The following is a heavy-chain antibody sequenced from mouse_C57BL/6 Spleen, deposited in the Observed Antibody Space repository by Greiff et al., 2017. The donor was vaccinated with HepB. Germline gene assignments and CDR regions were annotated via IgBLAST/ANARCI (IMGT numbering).Heavy chain of an antibody. V-gene: IGHV1-69*01. CDR3: ARSEYYCGSSLYAMDY. CDR2: IDPSDSYT. CDR1: GYTFTSYW. Sequence: QVQLQQPGAELVMPGASVKLSCKASGYTFTSYWMHWVKQRPGQGLEWIGEIDPSDSYTNYNQKFKGKSTLTGDKSSSTAYMQLSSLTSEDSAVYYCARSEYYCGSSLYAMDYWGQGTSVTVSS. D-gene: IGHD1-1*01. J-gene: IGHJ4*01.